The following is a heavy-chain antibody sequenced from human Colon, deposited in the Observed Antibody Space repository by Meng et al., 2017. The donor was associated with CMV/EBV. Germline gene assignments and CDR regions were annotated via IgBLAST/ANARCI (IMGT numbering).Heavy chain of an antibody. CDR2: ISCNSGDT. CDR1: GYTFTNYY. CDR3: SRDGPWGYGGSDY. D-gene: IGHD7-27*01. V-gene: IGHV1-46*01. Sequence: QVDVVEVGAEVKKPGAAVMVSCKASGYTFTNYYFHWVRQAPGQGLEWMGVISCNSGDTAYAQKFQGRFTMTRDTSTRTAYMELSSLRSEDTAVYYCSRDGPWGYGGSDYWGQGTLVTVSS. J-gene: IGHJ4*02.